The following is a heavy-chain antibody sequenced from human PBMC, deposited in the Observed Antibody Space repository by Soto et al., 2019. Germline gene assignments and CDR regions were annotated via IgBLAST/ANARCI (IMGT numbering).Heavy chain of an antibody. CDR2: INAGNGNT. J-gene: IGHJ6*02. V-gene: IGHV1-3*01. CDR3: ARDQSEGVLYYYYGMDV. Sequence: ASVKVSCKSSGYTFTSYAMHWVRHAPGQRLEWMGWINAGNGNTKYSQKFQGRVTITRDTSASTAYMELSSLRSEDTAVYYCARDQSEGVLYYYYGMDVWGQGTTVTVSS. D-gene: IGHD3-16*01. CDR1: GYTFTSYA.